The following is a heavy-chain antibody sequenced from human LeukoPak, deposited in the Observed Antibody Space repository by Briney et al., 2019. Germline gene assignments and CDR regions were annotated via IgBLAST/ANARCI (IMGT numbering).Heavy chain of an antibody. CDR2: INAGNGNT. Sequence: GASVKVSCKASGYTFTSYAMHWVRQAPGQRLEWMGWINAGNGNTKYSQKFQGRVTITRDTSASTAYMELSSLRSEDTAVYYCASALLHDSSGYYLFYFDYWGQGTLVTVSS. J-gene: IGHJ4*02. D-gene: IGHD3-22*01. CDR1: GYTFTSYA. CDR3: ASALLHDSSGYYLFYFDY. V-gene: IGHV1-3*01.